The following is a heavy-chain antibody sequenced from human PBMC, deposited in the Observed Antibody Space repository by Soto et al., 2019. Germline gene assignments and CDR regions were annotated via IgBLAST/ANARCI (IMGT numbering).Heavy chain of an antibody. CDR3: ARDLYYYSSGKGFDY. V-gene: IGHV1-18*01. CDR1: GYTFTSYG. Sequence: QVQLVQSGAEVKKPGASVKVSCKASGYTFTSYGISCVRQAPGQGLEWMGWISAYNGNTNYAKTLQGRVTRTTDTSTRTAYMELRSLRSDDTAVYYSARDLYYYSSGKGFDYWGQGTLVTVSS. D-gene: IGHD3-10*01. CDR2: ISAYNGNT. J-gene: IGHJ4*02.